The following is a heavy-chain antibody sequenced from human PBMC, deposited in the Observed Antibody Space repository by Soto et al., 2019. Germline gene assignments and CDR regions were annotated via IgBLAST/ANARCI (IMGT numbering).Heavy chain of an antibody. CDR1: GGSISSYY. J-gene: IGHJ4*02. CDR2: IYYSGST. D-gene: IGHD2-15*01. Sequence: QVQLQESGPGLVKPSETLSLTCTVSGGSISSYYWSWIRQPPGKGLEWIGYIYYSGSTNYNPSLKSRVTISVATSKNQFSLKLSSVTAADTAVYYCAREEGYCSGGSCRRAIDYWGQGTLVTVSS. CDR3: AREEGYCSGGSCRRAIDY. V-gene: IGHV4-59*01.